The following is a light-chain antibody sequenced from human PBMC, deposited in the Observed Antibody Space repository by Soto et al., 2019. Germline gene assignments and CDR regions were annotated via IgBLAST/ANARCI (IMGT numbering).Light chain of an antibody. CDR3: SSYTSGSLRV. CDR2: EVS. J-gene: IGLJ1*01. V-gene: IGLV2-14*01. Sequence: QSALAQPASVSGSPGQSITISCTGTSSDVGGYNYVSWYQHHPGTAPKLLIYEVSYRPSGVSDRFCGAKSANTASLTISGLQAEDEADYYCSSYTSGSLRVFGTGTKVTVL. CDR1: SSDVGGYNY.